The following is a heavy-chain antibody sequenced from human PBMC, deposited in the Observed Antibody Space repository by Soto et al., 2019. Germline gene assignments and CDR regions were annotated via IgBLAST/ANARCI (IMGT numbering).Heavy chain of an antibody. Sequence: GGSLRLSCAASGFTVSSNYMSWVRQAPGKGLEWVSVIYSGGSTYYADSVKGRFTISRDNSKNTLYLQMNSLRAEDTAVYYCARAPSSSWPYYYAMDVWGQGTTVTVSS. CDR1: GFTVSSNY. CDR3: ARAPSSSWPYYYAMDV. V-gene: IGHV3-53*01. CDR2: IYSGGST. J-gene: IGHJ6*02. D-gene: IGHD6-13*01.